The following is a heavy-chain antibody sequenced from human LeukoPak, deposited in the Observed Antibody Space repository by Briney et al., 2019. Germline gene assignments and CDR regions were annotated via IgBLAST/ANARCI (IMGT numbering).Heavy chain of an antibody. V-gene: IGHV1-46*03. D-gene: IGHD3-22*01. CDR2: INPSGCST. CDR3: ARGNYYDSSGKIDY. J-gene: IGHJ4*02. Sequence: IINPSGCSTSYAQKFQGRVTMTRDTSTSTVYMELSSLRSEDTAMYYCARGNYYDSSGKIDYWGQGTLVTVSS.